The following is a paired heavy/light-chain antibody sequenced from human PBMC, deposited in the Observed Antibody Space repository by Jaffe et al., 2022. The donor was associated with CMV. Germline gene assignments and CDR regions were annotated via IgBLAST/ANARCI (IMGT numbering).Light chain of an antibody. CDR1: ALPKQY. Sequence: SYELTQPPSVSVSPGQTARITCSGDALPKQYAYWYQQKPGQAPVLVIYKDSERPSGIPERFSGSSSGTTVTLTISGVQAEDEADYYCQSADSSGTYLVFGGGTKLTVL. CDR3: QSADSSGTYLV. V-gene: IGLV3-25*03. CDR2: KDS. J-gene: IGLJ3*02.
Heavy chain of an antibody. J-gene: IGHJ6*02. Sequence: QVQLVQSGAEVKKPGASVKVSCKASGYTFTSYGISWVRQAPGQGLEWMGWISAYNGNTNYAQKLQGRVTMTTDTSTSTAYMELRSLRSDDTAVYYCARLGGGNNWNYDYYYYYGMDVWGQGTTVTVSS. CDR2: ISAYNGNT. V-gene: IGHV1-18*01. CDR1: GYTFTSYG. CDR3: ARLGGGNNWNYDYYYYYGMDV. D-gene: IGHD1-7*01.